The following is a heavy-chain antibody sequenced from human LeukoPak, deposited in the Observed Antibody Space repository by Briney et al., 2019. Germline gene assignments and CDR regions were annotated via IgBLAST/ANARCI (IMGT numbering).Heavy chain of an antibody. Sequence: GGSLRLSCAASGFTFSSYGMHWVRQAPGKGLEWVAVISYDGSNKYYADSVKGRFTISRDNSKNTLYLQMNSLRAEDTAVYYCARVRSSGWYEFDYWGQGTLVTVSS. CDR1: GFTFSSYG. D-gene: IGHD6-19*01. CDR3: ARVRSSGWYEFDY. J-gene: IGHJ4*02. CDR2: ISYDGSNK. V-gene: IGHV3-30*03.